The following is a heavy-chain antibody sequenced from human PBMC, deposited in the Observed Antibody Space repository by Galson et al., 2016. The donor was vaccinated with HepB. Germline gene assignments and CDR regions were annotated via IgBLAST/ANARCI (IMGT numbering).Heavy chain of an antibody. CDR2: ISSSSSYI. Sequence: SLRLSCAASGFTFSSYSMNWVRQAPGKGLEWVSSISSSSSYIYYADSVKGRFTISRDNAKNSLYLQMTSLRAEDTAVYYCASVYSYGDFYYCGQGTLVTVSA. V-gene: IGHV3-21*01. J-gene: IGHJ4*02. CDR3: ASVYSYGDFYY. D-gene: IGHD5-18*01. CDR1: GFTFSSYS.